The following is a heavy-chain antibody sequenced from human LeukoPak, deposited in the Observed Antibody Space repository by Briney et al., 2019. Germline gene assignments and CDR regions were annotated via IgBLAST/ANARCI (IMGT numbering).Heavy chain of an antibody. J-gene: IGHJ6*03. V-gene: IGHV4-61*02. Sequence: SETLSLTCTVSGGSISSGSYYWSWIRQPAGKGLEWIGRIYTSGSTNYNPSLKSRVTISVDTSKNQFSLKLSSVTAADTAVYYCARWVGSVSLYYYYMDVWGKGTTVTVSS. D-gene: IGHD6-19*01. CDR1: GGSISSGSYY. CDR3: ARWVGSVSLYYYYMDV. CDR2: IYTSGST.